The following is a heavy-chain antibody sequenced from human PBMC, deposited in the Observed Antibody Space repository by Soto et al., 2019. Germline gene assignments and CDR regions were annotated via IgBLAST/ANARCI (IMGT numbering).Heavy chain of an antibody. V-gene: IGHV3-7*01. D-gene: IGHD3-9*01. CDR1: GFTFSSYW. CDR3: ARAPRSSGYYHYAMDV. J-gene: IGHJ6*02. Sequence: EVQLVESGGGLVQPGGSLRLSCAASGFTFSSYWMSWVRQAPGKGLEWVANIKQDGSEKYYVDSVKGRFTISRDNAKNSLYLQMNSLRAEDTAVYYCARAPRSSGYYHYAMDVWGQGTTVTVS. CDR2: IKQDGSEK.